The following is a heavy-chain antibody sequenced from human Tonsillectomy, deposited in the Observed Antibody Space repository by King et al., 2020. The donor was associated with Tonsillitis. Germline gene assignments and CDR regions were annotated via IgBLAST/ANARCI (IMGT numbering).Heavy chain of an antibody. CDR2: ISSSSSTI. D-gene: IGHD3-10*01. CDR3: ARLWCGELDAFDI. Sequence: VQLVESGGGLVQPGGSLRLSCEASGFTFSRFSMNWVRQAPGKGLDWISYISSSSSTIYCADSVKGRFTISRDNAKNSLYLQMNSLRAEDTAVYYCARLWCGELDAFDIWGQGTMVTVSS. J-gene: IGHJ3*02. V-gene: IGHV3-48*04. CDR1: GFTFSRFS.